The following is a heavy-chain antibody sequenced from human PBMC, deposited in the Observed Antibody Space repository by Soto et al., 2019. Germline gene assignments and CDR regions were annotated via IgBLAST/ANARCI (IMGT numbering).Heavy chain of an antibody. Sequence: PSETLSLTCTVSGGSISSYDCSWIRQPAWKGLDWIGRIYTSGSTNYNPSLKSRVTMSVDTSKNQFSLKLRSATAADTAAYYRAGVECRGGRGYWGIKWFDPWGQRTLVTVSS. CDR1: GGSISSYD. CDR2: IYTSGST. CDR3: AGVECRGGRGYWGIKWFDP. D-gene: IGHD2-15*01. J-gene: IGHJ5*02. V-gene: IGHV4-4*07.